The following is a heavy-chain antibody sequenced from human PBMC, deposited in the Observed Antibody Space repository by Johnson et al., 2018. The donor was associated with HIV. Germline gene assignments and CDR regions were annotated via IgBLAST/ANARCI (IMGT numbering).Heavy chain of an antibody. J-gene: IGHJ3*02. Sequence: QEKLVESGGGLVQPGGSLRLSCVVSGFTFSRYWMSWVRQAPGKGLEWVAFIQYDGSNKYYADSVKGRFTISRDNSKNTLYLQMNSLRAEDTAVYYCAARIAVADDDALDIWGQGTMVTVSS. V-gene: IGHV3-30*02. CDR2: IQYDGSNK. D-gene: IGHD6-19*01. CDR3: AARIAVADDDALDI. CDR1: GFTFSRYW.